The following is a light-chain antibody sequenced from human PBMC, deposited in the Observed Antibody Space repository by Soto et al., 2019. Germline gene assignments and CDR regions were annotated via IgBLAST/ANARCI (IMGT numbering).Light chain of an antibody. Sequence: QLVLIQSPSASASLGASVKLTCTLSSGHSSYAIAWHQQQPEKGPRYLMKLNSDGSYHKGDGIPDRFSGSSSGAERYLTISSLQSEDEADYYCQTWNTGIRVFGGGTKVTVL. V-gene: IGLV4-69*01. CDR1: SGHSSYA. J-gene: IGLJ3*02. CDR3: QTWNTGIRV. CDR2: LNSDGSY.